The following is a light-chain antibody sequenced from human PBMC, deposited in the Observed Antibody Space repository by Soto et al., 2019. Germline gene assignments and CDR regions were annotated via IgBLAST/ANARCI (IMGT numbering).Light chain of an antibody. CDR1: QSVNTY. CDR2: DAL. V-gene: IGKV3-11*01. CDR3: QQRSNPPT. J-gene: IGKJ4*01. Sequence: EIVLTQSPATLSLSPGERATLSCRASQSVNTYLAWYQQRPGQAPRLLIYDALNRATGIPARFSASGSGTDFTITIRSLEPEDFAVYYCQQRSNPPTFGGGTKVEI.